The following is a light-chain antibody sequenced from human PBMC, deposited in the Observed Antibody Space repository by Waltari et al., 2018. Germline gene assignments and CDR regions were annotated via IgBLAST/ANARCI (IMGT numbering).Light chain of an antibody. J-gene: IGKJ4*01. V-gene: IGKV3-11*01. Sequence: EIVLTQSPATLSLSPGRRATLSCRASQSLITYLAWYQQKPGQAPRLLIYDASNRATGIPARFSGSGSATDFTLTISSLEPEDFAVYYCQQRYNWPVTFGGGTKVEIK. CDR3: QQRYNWPVT. CDR1: QSLITY. CDR2: DAS.